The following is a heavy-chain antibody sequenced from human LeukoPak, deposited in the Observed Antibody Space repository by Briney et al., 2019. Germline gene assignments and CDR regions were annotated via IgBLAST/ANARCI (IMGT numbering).Heavy chain of an antibody. CDR1: GFTFSSYE. D-gene: IGHD2-21*02. CDR3: APMEYGGDCYQDDAFDI. CDR2: ISSSGSTI. V-gene: IGHV3-48*03. Sequence: PGGSLRLSCAASGFTFSSYEMNWVRQAPGKGLEWVSYISSSGSTIYYADSVKGRFTISRDNAKNSLYLQMNSLRAEDTAVYYCAPMEYGGDCYQDDAFDIWGQGTMVTVSS. J-gene: IGHJ3*02.